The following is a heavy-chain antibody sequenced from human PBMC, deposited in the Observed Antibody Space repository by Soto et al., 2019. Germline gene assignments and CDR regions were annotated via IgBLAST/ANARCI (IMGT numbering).Heavy chain of an antibody. Sequence: QLQLQESGSGLVKPSQTLSLTCAVSGGSISSGDHSWSWIRQPPGKGLEWIAYIHHSGIAYYNASLKSRVTISVDRSKNQFSLWLTFVTAADTAVYYCARLDMTTVTYYFDYWGQGTLVTASS. CDR2: IHHSGIA. CDR1: GGSISSGDHS. CDR3: ARLDMTTVTYYFDY. D-gene: IGHD4-17*01. V-gene: IGHV4-30-2*01. J-gene: IGHJ4*02.